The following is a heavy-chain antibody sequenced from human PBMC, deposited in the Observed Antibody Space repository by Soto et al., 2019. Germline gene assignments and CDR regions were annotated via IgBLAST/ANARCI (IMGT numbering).Heavy chain of an antibody. CDR2: VYYTGST. V-gene: IGHV4-61*03. CDR1: GGSVSSGSYY. J-gene: IGHJ5*02. Sequence: SETLSLTCTVSGGSVSSGSYYWNWIRQPPGKGLEWIGYVYYTGSTNYNPSLKSRVTISVDTSKNHFSLKLDSVTAADTAVYYCARDPIYYDSTGYGAWFDPWGQGTLVTVSS. D-gene: IGHD3-22*01. CDR3: ARDPIYYDSTGYGAWFDP.